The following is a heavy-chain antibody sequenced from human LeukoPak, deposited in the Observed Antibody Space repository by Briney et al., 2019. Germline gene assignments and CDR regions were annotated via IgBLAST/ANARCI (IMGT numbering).Heavy chain of an antibody. V-gene: IGHV4-34*01. CDR3: ARHLFSGYDLPYYFDY. Sequence: SETLSLTCAVYGGSFSGYYWSWIRQPPGKGLEWIGSIYYSGSTYYNPSLKSRVTISVDTSKNQFSLKLSSVTAADTAVYYCARHLFSGYDLPYYFDYWGQGTLVTVSS. CDR2: IYYSGST. J-gene: IGHJ4*02. CDR1: GGSFSGYY. D-gene: IGHD5-12*01.